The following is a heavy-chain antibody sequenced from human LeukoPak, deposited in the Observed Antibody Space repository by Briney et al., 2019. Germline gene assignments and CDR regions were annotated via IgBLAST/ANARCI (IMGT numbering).Heavy chain of an antibody. J-gene: IGHJ1*01. V-gene: IGHV3-49*04. CDR3: TSSGGPEYFQH. Sequence: PGGSLRLSCTASGFTFGDYAMSWVRQAPGKGLEWVGFIRSKAYGGTTEYAASVKGRFTISRDDSKSIAYLQVSSLKTEDTAVYYCTSSGGPEYFQHWGQGTLVTVSS. D-gene: IGHD2-15*01. CDR1: GFTFGDYA. CDR2: IRSKAYGGTT.